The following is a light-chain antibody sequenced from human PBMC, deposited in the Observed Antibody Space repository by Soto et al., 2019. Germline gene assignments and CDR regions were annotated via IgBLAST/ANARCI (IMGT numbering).Light chain of an antibody. CDR2: GAS. J-gene: IGKJ4*01. V-gene: IGKV3-11*01. CDR1: QSVSSSY. CDR3: QQRSSWPLT. Sequence: TQSPSTLSVSPGERATLSCRASQSVSSSYLAWYQQKPGQAPRLLIYGASNRAAGIPARFSGSGSGTDFTLTINSLEPEDFAVYYCQQRSSWPLTFGGGTKVDIK.